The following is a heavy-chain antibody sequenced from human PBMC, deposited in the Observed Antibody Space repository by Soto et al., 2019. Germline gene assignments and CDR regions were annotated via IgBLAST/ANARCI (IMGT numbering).Heavy chain of an antibody. CDR1: GGSISSSSYY. Sequence: PSETLSLTCTVSGGSISSSSYYWGWIRQPPGKGLEWIGSIYYSGSTYYNPSLKSRVTISVDTSKNEVSLKLTSVTAADTAVYFCARLGAFYQAMDSWGQGTLVTVSS. V-gene: IGHV4-39*01. D-gene: IGHD2-2*01. CDR2: IYYSGST. CDR3: ARLGAFYQAMDS. J-gene: IGHJ1*01.